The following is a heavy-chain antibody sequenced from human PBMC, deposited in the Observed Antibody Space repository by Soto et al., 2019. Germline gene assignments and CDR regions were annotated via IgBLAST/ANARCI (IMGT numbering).Heavy chain of an antibody. V-gene: IGHV3-48*01. CDR1: GFSFSNHN. D-gene: IGHD1-7*01. CDR2: ISTSGSSI. J-gene: IGHJ4*02. CDR3: ARSENYLLAC. Sequence: SRGSLRLSCAASGFSFSNHNMNWVRQAPGKGLEWISYISTSGSSIYYADSVKGRFTISRDNAKNSLYLQMNSLRAEDTAVYYCARSENYLLACWGQGPLVTVSS.